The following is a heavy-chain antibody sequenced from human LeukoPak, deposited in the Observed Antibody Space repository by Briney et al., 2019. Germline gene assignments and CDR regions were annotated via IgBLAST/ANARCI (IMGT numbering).Heavy chain of an antibody. Sequence: GGSLRLSCAGSGFIFNNYAMHWVRQPPGKGLEWVSGISWNSGSIDYADSVKGRFTISRDNAKNSLYLRMNSLRVEDTAFYYCAKDNRRHYTSGPNPDSLHWGQGALVTVSS. J-gene: IGHJ4*02. V-gene: IGHV3-9*01. CDR2: ISWNSGSI. CDR1: GFIFNNYA. CDR3: AKDNRRHYTSGPNPDSLH. D-gene: IGHD6-19*01.